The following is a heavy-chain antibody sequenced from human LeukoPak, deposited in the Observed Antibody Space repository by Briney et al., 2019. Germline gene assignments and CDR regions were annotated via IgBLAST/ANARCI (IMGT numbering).Heavy chain of an antibody. D-gene: IGHD3/OR15-3a*01. CDR1: GFTFSDYY. CDR3: AKAHEDLDDIDAFDI. CDR2: ISSSGSTI. J-gene: IGHJ3*02. Sequence: GGSLRLSCAASGFTFSDYYMSWIRQAPGKGLEWVSYISSSGSTIYYADSVKGRFTISRDNSKNTLYLLMNSLRVEDTAVYYCAKAHEDLDDIDAFDIWGQGTMVTVSS. V-gene: IGHV3-11*01.